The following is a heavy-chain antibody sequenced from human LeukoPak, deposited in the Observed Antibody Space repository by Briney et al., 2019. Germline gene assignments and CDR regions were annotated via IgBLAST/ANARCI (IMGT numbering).Heavy chain of an antibody. D-gene: IGHD2-8*01. CDR1: GFTFSDFS. CDR3: ARDNFVREVLIAYFDY. Sequence: PGGSLRLSCAASGFTFSDFSLSWVRQAPGKGLEWVSPINSRGVGTYYADSVKGRLTISRDDSKSTVYLQMNSLRAEDTATYFCARDNFVREVLIAYFDYWGRGTLVTVSS. J-gene: IGHJ4*02. V-gene: IGHV3-23*01. CDR2: INSRGVGT.